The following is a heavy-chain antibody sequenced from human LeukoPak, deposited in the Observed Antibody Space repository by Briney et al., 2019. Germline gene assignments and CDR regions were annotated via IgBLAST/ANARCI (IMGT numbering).Heavy chain of an antibody. CDR1: GFTFGDYA. CDR3: TRVPNYGSGSYDKYYFDY. Sequence: PGGSLRLSCTASGFTFGDYAMSWFRQAPGKGLEWVGFIRSKAYGGTTEYAASVKGRFTISRDDSKSIAYLQMNSLKTEDTAVYYCTRVPNYGSGSYDKYYFDYWGQGTLVTVSS. D-gene: IGHD3-10*01. J-gene: IGHJ4*02. V-gene: IGHV3-49*03. CDR2: IRSKAYGGTT.